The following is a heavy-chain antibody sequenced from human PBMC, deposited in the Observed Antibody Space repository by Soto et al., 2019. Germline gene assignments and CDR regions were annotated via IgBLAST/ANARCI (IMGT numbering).Heavy chain of an antibody. CDR1: GFTFSDHY. CDR2: TRNKANSYTT. CDR3: ARAERDDSSSRWNWFDP. J-gene: IGHJ5*02. V-gene: IGHV3-72*01. D-gene: IGHD6-13*01. Sequence: GSLRLSCAASGFTFSDHYMDWVRQAPGKGLEWVGRTRNKANSYTTEYAASVKGRFTISRDDSKNSLYLQMNSLKTEDTAVYYCARAERDDSSSRWNWFDPWGQGTLVTVSS.